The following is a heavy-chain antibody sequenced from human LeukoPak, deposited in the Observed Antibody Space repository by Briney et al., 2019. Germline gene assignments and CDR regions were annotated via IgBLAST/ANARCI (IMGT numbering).Heavy chain of an antibody. CDR2: INWNGGST. V-gene: IGHV3-20*04. Sequence: GGSLRLSCAASGFTFDDYGMSWVRQAPGKGLEWVSGINWNGGSTGYADSVKGRFTISRDNAKNSLYLQMNSLRAEDTALYYCAKDQYYDFWSGYYADWGQGTLVTVSS. CDR3: AKDQYYDFWSGYYAD. CDR1: GFTFDDYG. J-gene: IGHJ4*02. D-gene: IGHD3-3*01.